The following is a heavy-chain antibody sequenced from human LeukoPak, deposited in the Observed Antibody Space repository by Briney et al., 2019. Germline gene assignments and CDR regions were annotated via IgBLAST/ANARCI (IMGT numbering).Heavy chain of an antibody. CDR2: MYYSGTST. J-gene: IGHJ5*02. D-gene: IGHD3-10*01. CDR3: ARSAGAGSYAWFDP. CDR1: GGSISGHH. V-gene: IGHV4-59*08. Sequence: SETLSLTCTVSGGSISGHHWTWIRQPPGKGLEWIGYMYYSGTSTNYNPSLKSRVTISVDTSKNQFSLKLSSVTAADTAVYCCARSAGAGSYAWFDPWGQGTQVTVSS.